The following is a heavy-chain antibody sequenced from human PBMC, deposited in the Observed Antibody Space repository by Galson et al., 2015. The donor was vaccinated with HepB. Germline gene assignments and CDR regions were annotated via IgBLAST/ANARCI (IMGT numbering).Heavy chain of an antibody. D-gene: IGHD5-18*01. Sequence: SLRLSCAASGFTVSSNYMSWVRQAPGKGLEWVSVIYSGGSTYYADSVKGRFTISRDNSKNTLYLQMNSLRAEDTAVYYCARAAAMGSPLDYWGQGTLVTVSS. J-gene: IGHJ4*02. V-gene: IGHV3-53*01. CDR3: ARAAAMGSPLDY. CDR1: GFTVSSNY. CDR2: IYSGGST.